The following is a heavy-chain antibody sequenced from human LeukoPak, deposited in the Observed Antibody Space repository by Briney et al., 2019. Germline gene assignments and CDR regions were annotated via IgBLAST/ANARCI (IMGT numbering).Heavy chain of an antibody. J-gene: IGHJ6*03. CDR3: ARVGGQLVGYYYYYYYMDV. V-gene: IGHV4-34*01. Sequence: SETLSLTCAVYGGSFSGYYWSWIRQPPGKGLEWNGEINHSGSTNYNPSLKSRVTISVDTSKNQFSLKLSSVTAADTAVYYCARVGGQLVGYYYYYYYMDVWGKGTTVTVSS. D-gene: IGHD6-6*01. CDR1: GGSFSGYY. CDR2: INHSGST.